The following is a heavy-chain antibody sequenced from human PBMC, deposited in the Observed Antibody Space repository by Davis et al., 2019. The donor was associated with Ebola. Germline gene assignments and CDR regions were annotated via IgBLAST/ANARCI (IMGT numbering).Heavy chain of an antibody. J-gene: IGHJ6*02. CDR1: GYTFTSYG. D-gene: IGHD4-17*01. CDR3: ARDYGDYYVNYGMDV. Sequence: ASVKVSCKASGYTFTSYGISWVRQAPGQGLEWMGWISAYNGNTNYAQKLQGRVTMTTDTSTSTAYMELRSLRSDDTAVYYCARDYGDYYVNYGMDVWGQGTTVTVSS. V-gene: IGHV1-18*01. CDR2: ISAYNGNT.